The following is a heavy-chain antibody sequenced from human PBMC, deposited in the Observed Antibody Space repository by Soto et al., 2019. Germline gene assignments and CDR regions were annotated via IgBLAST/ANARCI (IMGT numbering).Heavy chain of an antibody. Sequence: QVQLVQSGAEVKKPGASVKVSCKPSGYTFTSYGITWVRQAPGQGLEWMGWISAYNGNTNYAQKFQGRVTMTTATLARTAYIELRSLESYDMAVSYCASEWLGEFVYQFDYWGQGTLVTDSS. CDR3: ASEWLGEFVYQFDY. CDR1: GYTFTSYG. V-gene: IGHV1-18*03. D-gene: IGHD3-10*01. CDR2: ISAYNGNT. J-gene: IGHJ4*01.